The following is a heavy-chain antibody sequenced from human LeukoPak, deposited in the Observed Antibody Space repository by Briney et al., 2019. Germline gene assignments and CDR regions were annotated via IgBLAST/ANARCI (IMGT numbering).Heavy chain of an antibody. V-gene: IGHV1-69*04. CDR2: IIPILGIA. CDR1: GGTFSSYA. Sequence: SVKVSCKASGGTFSSYAISWVRQAPGQGLEWMGRIIPILGIANYAQKFQGRVTITADKSTSTAYMELSSLRSEDTAVYYCARDRVVGDGYHFSPTFDPWGQGTLVTVSS. J-gene: IGHJ5*02. CDR3: ARDRVVGDGYHFSPTFDP. D-gene: IGHD5-24*01.